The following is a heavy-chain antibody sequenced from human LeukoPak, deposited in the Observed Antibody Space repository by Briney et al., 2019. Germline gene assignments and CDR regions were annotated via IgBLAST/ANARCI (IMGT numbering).Heavy chain of an antibody. V-gene: IGHV4-59*01. Sequence: SETLSLTCTVSGGSISSYYWSWIRQPPGKGLEWIGYIYYSGSTNYNPSLKSRVTISVDTSKDQFSLKLSSVTAADTAVYYCARQNFMITFGGVIPNDFDYWGQGTLVTVSS. J-gene: IGHJ4*02. D-gene: IGHD3-16*01. CDR2: IYYSGST. CDR1: GGSISSYY. CDR3: ARQNFMITFGGVIPNDFDY.